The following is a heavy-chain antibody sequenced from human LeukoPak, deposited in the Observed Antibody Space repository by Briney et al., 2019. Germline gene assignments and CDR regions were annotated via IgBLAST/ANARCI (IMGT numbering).Heavy chain of an antibody. CDR3: ARGLVGRYSSSSYYYYYMDV. J-gene: IGHJ6*03. CDR1: GYTFTSYD. CDR2: MNPNSGNT. V-gene: IGHV1-8*01. D-gene: IGHD6-6*01. Sequence: ASVKVSCKASGYTFTSYDINWVRQATGQGLEWMGWMNPNSGNTGYAQKFQGRVTMTRNTSISTAYMELSSLRSEDTAVYYCARGLVGRYSSSSYYYYYMDVWGKGTTVTVSS.